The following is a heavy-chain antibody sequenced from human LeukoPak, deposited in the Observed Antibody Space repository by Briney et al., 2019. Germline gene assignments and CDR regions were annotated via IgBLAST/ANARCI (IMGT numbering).Heavy chain of an antibody. CDR2: ISGSGGST. Sequence: PGGSLRLSCAASGFTFSSYAMSWVRQAPGKGLEWVSAISGSGGSTYYADSVKGRFTISRDNAKNSLYLQMNSLRAEDTAVYYCARDDTMLPDYWGQGTLVTVSS. D-gene: IGHD3-10*01. CDR3: ARDDTMLPDY. V-gene: IGHV3-23*01. J-gene: IGHJ4*02. CDR1: GFTFSSYA.